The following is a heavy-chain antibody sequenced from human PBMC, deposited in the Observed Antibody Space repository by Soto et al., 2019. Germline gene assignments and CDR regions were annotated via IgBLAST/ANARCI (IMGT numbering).Heavy chain of an antibody. CDR3: TKRSGGFSEFTS. V-gene: IGHV3-23*01. J-gene: IGHJ5*02. CDR1: GFTFSGFA. CDR2: VDYTGSYT. Sequence: EVHLLESGGGLVQPGGALRLSCAASGFTFSGFAMNWVRQPPGKGLEWVSSVDYTGSYTFYAASVKGRFTISRDNSKNLVYLELNSLRAEDTAVYYCTKRSGGFSEFTSWGQGTLVIVSS. D-gene: IGHD5-12*01.